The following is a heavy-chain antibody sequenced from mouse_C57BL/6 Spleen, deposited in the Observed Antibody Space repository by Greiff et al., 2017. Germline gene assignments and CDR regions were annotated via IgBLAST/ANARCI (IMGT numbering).Heavy chain of an antibody. CDR3: ARRGAIWHYFDY. CDR2: IHPNSGST. V-gene: IGHV1-64*01. CDR1: GYTFTSYW. D-gene: IGHD1-1*02. Sequence: VKLQQPGAELVKPGASVKLSCKASGYTFTSYWMHWVKQRPGQGLEWIGMIHPNSGSTNYNEKFKSKATLTVDKSSSTAYMQLSSLTSEDSAVYYCARRGAIWHYFDYWGQGTTLTVSS. J-gene: IGHJ2*01.